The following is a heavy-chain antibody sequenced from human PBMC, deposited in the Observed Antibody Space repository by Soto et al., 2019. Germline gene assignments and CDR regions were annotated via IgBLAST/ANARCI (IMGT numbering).Heavy chain of an antibody. D-gene: IGHD1-1*01. CDR3: ARDVNAYKTYDAFDI. J-gene: IGHJ3*02. CDR2: TWYDGNDK. V-gene: IGHV3-33*01. CDR1: GFTFSTYG. Sequence: QVHLVESGGGVVQPGRSLRLSCAASGFTFSTYGMHWVRQAPGKGLEWVALTWYDGNDKFYADSVKGRFAISRDNSKNTLYLQMDSLRADDTAVYYCARDVNAYKTYDAFDIWGQGTMVTVSS.